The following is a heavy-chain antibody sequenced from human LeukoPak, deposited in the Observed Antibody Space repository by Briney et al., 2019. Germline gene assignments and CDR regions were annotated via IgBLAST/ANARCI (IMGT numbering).Heavy chain of an antibody. CDR1: GFTFSSYA. CDR2: ISGSGTGT. Sequence: GGSLRLSCAASGFTFSSYALSWVRQAPGKGLEWVSVISGSGTGTYYADSVKGRFTISRDNSKNTLYLQMNNLRAEDTAVYYCAKVSGGYCSGGSRYVDYWGQGSLVTVSS. J-gene: IGHJ4*02. CDR3: AKVSGGYCSGGSRYVDY. V-gene: IGHV3-23*01. D-gene: IGHD2-15*01.